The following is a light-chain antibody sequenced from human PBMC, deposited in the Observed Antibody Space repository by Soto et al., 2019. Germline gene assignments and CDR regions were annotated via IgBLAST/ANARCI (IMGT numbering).Light chain of an antibody. CDR1: QSISSW. CDR2: KAS. J-gene: IGKJ5*01. V-gene: IGKV1-5*03. CDR3: QQSYSTPIT. Sequence: DIQMTQSPSTLSASVGDRVTLSCRASQSISSWLAWYQQKPGKAPKVLIYKASSLESGVPSRFSGSGSGTYFTLTISSLQPEDFATYFCQQSYSTPITFGQGTRLEIK.